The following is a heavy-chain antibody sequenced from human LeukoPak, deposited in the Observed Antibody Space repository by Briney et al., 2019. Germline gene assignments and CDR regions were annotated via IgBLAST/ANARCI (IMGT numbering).Heavy chain of an antibody. D-gene: IGHD3-22*01. CDR3: AKDSTGVYDSSGYYPFDY. CDR1: GGSFSGYY. CDR2: ISGSGGST. J-gene: IGHJ4*02. V-gene: IGHV3-23*01. Sequence: ETLSLTCAVYGGSFSGYYWSWIRQPPGKGLEWVSAISGSGGSTYYADSVKGRFTISRDNSKNTLYLQMNSLRAEDTAVYYCAKDSTGVYDSSGYYPFDYWGQGTLVTVSS.